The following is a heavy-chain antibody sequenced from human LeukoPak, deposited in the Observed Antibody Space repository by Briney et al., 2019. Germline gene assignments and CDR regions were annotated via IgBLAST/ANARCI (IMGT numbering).Heavy chain of an antibody. CDR3: AKGGWRTGDGMNV. J-gene: IGHJ6*02. Sequence: PGRSLRLSCAASGFTFSSYAMHWVRQAPGKGLEWVAVISYDGSNKYYADSVKGRFTISRDNSKNTLYLQMNSLRVDDTAVYYCAKGGWRTGDGMNVWGQGATVTVSS. CDR2: ISYDGSNK. V-gene: IGHV3-30*04. CDR1: GFTFSSYA. D-gene: IGHD6-19*01.